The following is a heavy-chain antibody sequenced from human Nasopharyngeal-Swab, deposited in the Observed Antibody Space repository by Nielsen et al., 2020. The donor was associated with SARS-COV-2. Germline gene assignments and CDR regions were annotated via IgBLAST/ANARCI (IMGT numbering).Heavy chain of an antibody. CDR1: GFTFSNAW. CDR2: IKSKTDGGTI. Sequence: GGSLRLSCAASGFTFSNAWMSWVRQAPGKGLEWVGRIKSKTDGGTIDYAAPVKGRFTISRDDSKNTLYLQMNSLKTGDTAVYYCTTETIRFLELLLFDYWGQGTLVTVSS. J-gene: IGHJ4*02. V-gene: IGHV3-15*01. CDR3: TTETIRFLELLLFDY. D-gene: IGHD3-3*01.